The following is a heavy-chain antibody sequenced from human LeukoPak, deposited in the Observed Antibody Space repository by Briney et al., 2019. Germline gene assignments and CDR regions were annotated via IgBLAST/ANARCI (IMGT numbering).Heavy chain of an antibody. Sequence: PGGSLRLSCAASGFTLSRYGMNWVRQAPGKGLEWVSTIGGSGGDTHYADSVKGRFTISRDNSESTLYLQMNSLRAEDTAVYYRAKGYFGVDYWGQGTLVTVSS. CDR2: IGGSGGDT. CDR3: AKGYFGVDY. J-gene: IGHJ4*02. D-gene: IGHD3-16*01. V-gene: IGHV3-23*01. CDR1: GFTLSRYG.